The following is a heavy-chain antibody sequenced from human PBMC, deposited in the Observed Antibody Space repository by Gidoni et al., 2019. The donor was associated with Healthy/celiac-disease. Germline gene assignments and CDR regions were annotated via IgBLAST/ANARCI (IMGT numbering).Heavy chain of an antibody. CDR2: IYYTGVT. Sequence: QVQLQESGPGLVKPSETLSLTCTASGGAISTYYWSWIRQPPGKGLEWIGYIYYTGVTNYNPSLKSRVTISVDTSKNQFSLKLMSVTAADTADYYCARGYSSSWRLLFDHWGQGTLVTVSS. CDR1: GGAISTYY. CDR3: ARGYSSSWRLLFDH. V-gene: IGHV4-59*01. D-gene: IGHD6-13*01. J-gene: IGHJ4*02.